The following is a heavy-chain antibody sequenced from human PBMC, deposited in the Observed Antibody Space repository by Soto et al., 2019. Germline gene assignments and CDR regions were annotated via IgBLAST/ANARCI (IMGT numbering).Heavy chain of an antibody. CDR1: GFTFSSYG. Sequence: GGSLRLSCAAFGFTFSSYGMHWVRQAPGKGLEWVAVISYDGSNKYYADSVKGRFTISRDNSKNTLYLQMNSLRAEDTAVSYCVKGLMSGSFQTECFQHWGQGTRVSV. D-gene: IGHD1-26*01. V-gene: IGHV3-30*18. CDR2: ISYDGSNK. J-gene: IGHJ1*01. CDR3: VKGLMSGSFQTECFQH.